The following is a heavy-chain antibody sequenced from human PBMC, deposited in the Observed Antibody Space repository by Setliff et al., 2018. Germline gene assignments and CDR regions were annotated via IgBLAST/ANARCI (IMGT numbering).Heavy chain of an antibody. CDR3: ARAHSSTLSVHDY. V-gene: IGHV3-7*01. D-gene: IGHD2-2*01. CDR2: IKEDTTEK. J-gene: IGHJ4*02. Sequence: GGSLRLSCVVSGLRISNYWMSWVRRAPGKGLEWVAIIKEDTTEKYYVDSVKGRFTISKDDSRNSLYLQMNSLRAEDTAVYYCARAHSSTLSVHDYWGQGTLVTVSS. CDR1: GLRISNYW.